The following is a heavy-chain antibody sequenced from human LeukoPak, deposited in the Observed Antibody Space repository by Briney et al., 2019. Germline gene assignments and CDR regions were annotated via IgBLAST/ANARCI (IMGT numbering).Heavy chain of an antibody. Sequence: NPSETLSLTCTVSGGSISSYYWSWIRQPPGKGLEWIGYIYYSGSTNYNPSLKSRVTISVDTSKNQFSLKLSSVTAADTAVYYCARVHFMITLGGVIAPYYYYYMDVWGKGTTVTVSS. J-gene: IGHJ6*03. D-gene: IGHD3-16*02. V-gene: IGHV4-59*01. CDR1: GGSISSYY. CDR3: ARVHFMITLGGVIAPYYYYYMDV. CDR2: IYYSGST.